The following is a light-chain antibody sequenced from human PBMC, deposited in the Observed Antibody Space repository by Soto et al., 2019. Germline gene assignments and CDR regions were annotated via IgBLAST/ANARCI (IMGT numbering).Light chain of an antibody. V-gene: IGLV2-8*01. J-gene: IGLJ3*02. CDR3: TSYGGRDNLM. CDR2: EVN. CDR1: SSDIGAYNY. Sequence: QSVLTQPPSASGSPGQSVTISCTGTSSDIGAYNYVSWFQQHPGEAPKLIISEVNKRPSGVPDRFSGSKSGNTASLTVSGLQAEEEDDYYCTSYGGRDNLMFGGGTKLTVL.